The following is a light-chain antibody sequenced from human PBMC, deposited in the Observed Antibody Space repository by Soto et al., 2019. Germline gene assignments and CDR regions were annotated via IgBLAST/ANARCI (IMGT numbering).Light chain of an antibody. CDR2: KES. CDR1: QSISSW. V-gene: IGKV1-5*03. J-gene: IGKJ5*01. Sequence: DIQMTQSPSTLSASVGDRVTITCRASQSISSWLAWYQQKPGKAPKLLIYKESSLESGVPSRFSGSGSGTEFTLTISCLQSEDFATYYCQQYYSYPTFGQGTRLEIK. CDR3: QQYYSYPT.